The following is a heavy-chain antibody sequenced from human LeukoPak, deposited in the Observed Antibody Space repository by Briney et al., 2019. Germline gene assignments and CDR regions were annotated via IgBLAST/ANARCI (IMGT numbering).Heavy chain of an antibody. J-gene: IGHJ4*02. CDR2: INPSGGST. D-gene: IGHD1-26*01. CDR1: GYTFTSYY. V-gene: IGHV1-46*01. CDR3: ATTREGAGSFDY. Sequence: ASVKVSCKASGYTFTSYYMHWVRRAPGQGLEWMGIINPSGGSTSYAQKFQGRVTMTRDTSTSTVYMELSSLRSEDTAVYYCATTREGAGSFDYWGQGTLVTVSS.